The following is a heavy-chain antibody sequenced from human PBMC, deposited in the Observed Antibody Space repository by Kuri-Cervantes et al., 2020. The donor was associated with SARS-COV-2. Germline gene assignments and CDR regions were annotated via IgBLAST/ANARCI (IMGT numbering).Heavy chain of an antibody. CDR1: GFTFSNAW. CDR3: TRPYDFWSGYYPPFDYYYYGMDV. Sequence: GGSLRLPCAASGFTFSNAWMSGVRQAPGKGLEGVGRIKSKTDGGTTDYAAPVKGRFTIPRDDSKNTLYLQMNSLKTEDTAVYYCTRPYDFWSGYYPPFDYYYYGMDVWGQGTTVTVSS. CDR2: IKSKTDGGTT. V-gene: IGHV3-15*01. J-gene: IGHJ6*02. D-gene: IGHD3-3*01.